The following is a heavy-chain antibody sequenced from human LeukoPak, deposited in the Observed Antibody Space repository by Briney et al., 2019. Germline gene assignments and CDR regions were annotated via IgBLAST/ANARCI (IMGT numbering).Heavy chain of an antibody. CDR3: ARDRVQWLADAFDI. J-gene: IGHJ3*02. CDR2: ISAYNGNT. Sequence: GASVKVSCKASGYTFTNYYISWVRQAPGQGLEWMGWISAYNGNTNYAQRLQGRVTMTTDTSTSAAYMELRSLRSDDTAVYYCARDRVQWLADAFDIWGQGTILTVSS. V-gene: IGHV1-18*01. CDR1: GYTFTNYY. D-gene: IGHD6-19*01.